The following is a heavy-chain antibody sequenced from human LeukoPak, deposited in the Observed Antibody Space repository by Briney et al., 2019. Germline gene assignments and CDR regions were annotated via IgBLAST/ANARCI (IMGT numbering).Heavy chain of an antibody. CDR2: IYYSGST. CDR1: GGSISSGDYY. Sequence: SETLSLTCTVSGGSISSGDYYWSWIRQPPGKGLEWIGYIYYSGSTYYNPSLKSRVTISVDTSKNQLSLKLRSVTAADTAVYYCARDVWGSGSFDYWGQGTLVTVSS. J-gene: IGHJ4*02. V-gene: IGHV4-30-4*01. CDR3: ARDVWGSGSFDY. D-gene: IGHD3-10*01.